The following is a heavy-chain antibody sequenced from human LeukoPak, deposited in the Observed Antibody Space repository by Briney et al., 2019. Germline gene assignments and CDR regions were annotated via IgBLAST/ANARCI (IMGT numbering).Heavy chain of an antibody. CDR1: GFTFSSYD. J-gene: IGHJ4*02. V-gene: IGHV3-13*04. CDR2: IGTTGDT. D-gene: IGHD2-15*01. Sequence: GGSLRLSCAASGFTFSSYDMHWVRQAPGKGLEWVSTIGTTGDTSYPVSVKGRFTISRENAKNSLYLQMNSLGDGDTAVYYCAREDPRGSGFDYWGQGTLVTVSS. CDR3: AREDPRGSGFDY.